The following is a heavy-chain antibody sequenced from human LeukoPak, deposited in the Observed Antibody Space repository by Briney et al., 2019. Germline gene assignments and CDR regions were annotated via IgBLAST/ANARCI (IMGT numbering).Heavy chain of an antibody. CDR3: AKDVRWQLLPYYYFDY. D-gene: IGHD2-15*01. CDR1: GFTFSSYG. Sequence: GGSLRLSCAASGFTFSSYGIHWVRQAPGKGLEWVAVISYDGSNKYYADSVKGRFTISRDNSKNTLYLQMNSLRAEDTAVYYCAKDVRWQLLPYYYFDYWGQGALVTVSS. CDR2: ISYDGSNK. V-gene: IGHV3-30*18. J-gene: IGHJ4*02.